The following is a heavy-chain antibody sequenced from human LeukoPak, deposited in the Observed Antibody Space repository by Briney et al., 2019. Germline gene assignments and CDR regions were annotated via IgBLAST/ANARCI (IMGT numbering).Heavy chain of an antibody. CDR1: GFTFSSYA. CDR2: ISGSGGST. D-gene: IGHD4-17*01. J-gene: IGHJ6*02. V-gene: IGHV3-23*01. Sequence: GGSLRLSRAASGFTFSSYAMSWVRQAPGKGLEWVSAISGSGGSTYYADSVKGRFTISRDNSKNTLYLQMNSLRAEDTAVYYCAKDPANDYGEYYNYGMDVWGQGTTVTVSS. CDR3: AKDPANDYGEYYNYGMDV.